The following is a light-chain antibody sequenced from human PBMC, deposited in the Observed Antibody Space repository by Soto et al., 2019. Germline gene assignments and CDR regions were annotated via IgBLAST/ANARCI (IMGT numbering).Light chain of an antibody. V-gene: IGKV3-20*01. CDR3: YQYCSSCWT. CDR1: QSVSSSY. J-gene: IGKJ1*01. Sequence: EIVLTQSPGTLSLSPGERATLSCRASQSVSSSYFAWYQQKPGQAPRLLIYGASSRATGIPDRFCGSGSGTDFTIIISSMEPYDFSVYYCYQYCSSCWTFGQGTKVEIK. CDR2: GAS.